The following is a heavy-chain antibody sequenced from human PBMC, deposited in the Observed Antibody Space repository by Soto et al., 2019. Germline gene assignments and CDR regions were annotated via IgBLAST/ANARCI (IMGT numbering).Heavy chain of an antibody. D-gene: IGHD6-13*01. V-gene: IGHV1-69*15. CDR1: GGLFNSYA. CDR3: ARAKAGTDYLQVMDV. CDR2: IVPIFGTP. J-gene: IGHJ6*02. Sequence: QVQLVQSGAEVKKPGSSVKVSCTGSGGLFNSYAVSWVRQAPGHGLEWMGRIVPIFGTPNYAQKFQGRVTITADESTRTAYMELSSLLSEDTAMYYCARAKAGTDYLQVMDVWGPGTTVIVSS.